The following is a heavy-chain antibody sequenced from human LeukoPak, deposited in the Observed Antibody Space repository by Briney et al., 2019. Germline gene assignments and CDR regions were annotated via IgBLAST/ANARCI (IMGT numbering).Heavy chain of an antibody. J-gene: IGHJ5*02. Sequence: ASVKVSCKASGYTFTSYYMHWVRQAPGQGLEWMGIINPSSGSTSCAQKFQGRVTMTRDTSTSTVYLELSRLRSEDTAVYFCARVVPRYYDTSGANWFDPWGQGTLVTVSS. V-gene: IGHV1-46*01. CDR1: GYTFTSYY. D-gene: IGHD3-22*01. CDR2: INPSSGST. CDR3: ARVVPRYYDTSGANWFDP.